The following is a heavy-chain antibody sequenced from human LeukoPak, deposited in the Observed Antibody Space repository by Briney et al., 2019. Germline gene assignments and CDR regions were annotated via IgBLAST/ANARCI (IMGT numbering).Heavy chain of an antibody. Sequence: SETLSLTCTVSGASISSYYWSWIRQPPGKGLEWIGYIYYSGSTNYNPSLKSRVTISVDTSKNQFSLKLSSVTAADTAVYYCARLRDSSGYYFDYWGQGTLVTVSS. J-gene: IGHJ4*02. CDR1: GASISSYY. D-gene: IGHD3-22*01. CDR3: ARLRDSSGYYFDY. CDR2: IYYSGST. V-gene: IGHV4-59*08.